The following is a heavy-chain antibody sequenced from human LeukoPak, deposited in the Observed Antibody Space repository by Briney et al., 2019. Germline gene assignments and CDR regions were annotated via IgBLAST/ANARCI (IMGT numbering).Heavy chain of an antibody. CDR2: ISYDASNR. CDR3: AKALQAIQLWSPFDY. Sequence: GRSLRLSCAASGNYWMHWVRQAPGKRLEWVAIISYDASNRYYADSVKGRFTISRDTSKNTLYLQMDSLRPEDTAVYYCAKALQAIQLWSPFDYWGRGTLVTVSS. V-gene: IGHV3-30*18. CDR1: GNYW. J-gene: IGHJ4*02. D-gene: IGHD5-18*01.